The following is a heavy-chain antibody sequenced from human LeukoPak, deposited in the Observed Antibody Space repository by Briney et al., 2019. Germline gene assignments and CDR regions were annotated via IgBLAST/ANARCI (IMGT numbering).Heavy chain of an antibody. Sequence: PAGSLRLSCAAPGFTFSNYAMNWVRQAPGKGLEWVSYISSSSSTIFYADSVKGRFTISRDNAKNSLFLEMNSLRDEDTALYYCVRHLVSIRGTFDYCGQGTLCTVSS. J-gene: IGHJ4*02. CDR2: ISSSSSTI. D-gene: IGHD1-7*01. CDR3: VRHLVSIRGTFDY. CDR1: GFTFSNYA. V-gene: IGHV3-48*02.